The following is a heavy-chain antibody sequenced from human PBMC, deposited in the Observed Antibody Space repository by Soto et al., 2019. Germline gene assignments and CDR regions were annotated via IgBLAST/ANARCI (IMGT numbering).Heavy chain of an antibody. CDR2: IVVGSGNT. D-gene: IGHD3-3*01. CDR1: GYTFTIYV. J-gene: IGHJ3*02. Sequence: ASVKVSCKASGYTFTIYVISWVRQARGQRLEWIGWIVVGSGNTNYAQKFQERVTITRDMSTSTAYMELSSPRSEDTAVYYCAAKRFLEWYPGAFDIWGQGTMVTVSS. V-gene: IGHV1-58*02. CDR3: AAKRFLEWYPGAFDI.